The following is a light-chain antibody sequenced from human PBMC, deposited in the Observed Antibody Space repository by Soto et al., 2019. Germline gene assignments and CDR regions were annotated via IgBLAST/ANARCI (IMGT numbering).Light chain of an antibody. CDR3: LQHNSNPSIT. J-gene: IGKJ5*01. Sequence: DIQMTQSPSTLSASVGDRVTITCRASQSIGRFLAWYQHQPGKAPKLLIYDASTLESGVPSRFSGTGSGTEFTFSITSLQPEDFATYYYLQHNSNPSITFGQGTRLEIK. V-gene: IGKV1-5*01. CDR1: QSIGRF. CDR2: DAS.